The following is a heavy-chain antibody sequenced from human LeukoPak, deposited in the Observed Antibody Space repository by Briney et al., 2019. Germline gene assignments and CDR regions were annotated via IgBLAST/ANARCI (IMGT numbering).Heavy chain of an antibody. D-gene: IGHD6-13*01. CDR2: ISGSGGST. CDR3: AKDRNEQQLVTAFDY. CDR1: GFTFSSYA. Sequence: GGSLRLSCAASGFTFSSYAMSWVRQAPGKGLEWVSAISGSGGSTYYADSVKGRFTISRDNSKNTLYLQMNSLRAEGTAVYYCAKDRNEQQLVTAFDYWGQGTLVTVSS. V-gene: IGHV3-23*01. J-gene: IGHJ4*02.